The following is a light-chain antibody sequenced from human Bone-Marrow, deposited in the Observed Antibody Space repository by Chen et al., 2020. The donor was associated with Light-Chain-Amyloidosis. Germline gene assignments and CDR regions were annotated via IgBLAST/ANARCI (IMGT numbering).Light chain of an antibody. CDR2: DTN. J-gene: IGLJ3*02. V-gene: IGLV1-44*01. CDR3: APWDARRNGWV. Sequence: QSVLTQPPSASGTPGQRVTISCSGGRSNVGANGVNWYQQLPGAAPKLLIFDTNRRPSGVPDRFSGSKSGTSASLAISDLQSEDEAHYYCAPWDARRNGWVFGGGTRLTVL. CDR1: RSNVGANG.